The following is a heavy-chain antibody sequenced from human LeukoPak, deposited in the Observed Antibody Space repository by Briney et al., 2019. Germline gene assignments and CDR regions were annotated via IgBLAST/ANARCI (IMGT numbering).Heavy chain of an antibody. D-gene: IGHD4-17*01. CDR3: SKDPNGDYVGAFDM. CDR1: GLTFSNYA. CDR2: ITGSGRGT. V-gene: IGHV3-23*01. Sequence: GGSLTLSCTASGLTFSNYATTWVRQAPGKGLEWVSSITGSGRGTYYADSVKGRFSVSKDNSQNTVFLHMNSLRADDTALYYCSKDPNGDYVGAFDMWGPGTMVTVSS. J-gene: IGHJ3*02.